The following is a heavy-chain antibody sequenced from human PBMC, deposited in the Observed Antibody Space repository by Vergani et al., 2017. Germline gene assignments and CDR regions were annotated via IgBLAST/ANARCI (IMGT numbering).Heavy chain of an antibody. Sequence: EVQLLESGGGLVQPGGSLRLTCAASEFTFSNYAMNWVCQAPGKGLEWVSGISGSGVSAYYPDSVRGRFTISRDNSKNMLFLQMNNLITEDTAIYYCAKQYFVSGNDLFDYWGQGTLVTVSS. V-gene: IGHV3-23*01. D-gene: IGHD3-9*01. CDR1: EFTFSNYA. J-gene: IGHJ4*02. CDR2: ISGSGVSA. CDR3: AKQYFVSGNDLFDY.